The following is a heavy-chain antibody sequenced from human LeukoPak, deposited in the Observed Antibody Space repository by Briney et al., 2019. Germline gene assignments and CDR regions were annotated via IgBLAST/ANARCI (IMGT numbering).Heavy chain of an antibody. D-gene: IGHD3-10*01. CDR3: ARVPYGSGRFGAFDI. CDR1: GFPFETNA. J-gene: IGHJ3*02. V-gene: IGHV3-69-1*01. CDR2: IGNTET. Sequence: GGSLRLSCATSGFPFETNAMSWVRQAPGKGLEWVATIGNTETFYADSVKGRFTISRDNAKNSLYLQMSSLRAEDTAVYCCARVPYGSGRFGAFDIWGQGTMVTVSS.